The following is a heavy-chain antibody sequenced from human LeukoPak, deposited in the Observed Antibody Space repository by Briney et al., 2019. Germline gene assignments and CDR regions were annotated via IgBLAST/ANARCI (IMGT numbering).Heavy chain of an antibody. Sequence: GGSLRLSCAASGFTFSNYWMNWVGKVPGRGLEWVANIKGIGSGKYYLDSVKGRSTISRDNAWDSLYLQMNSLTVEDTAVYYCARGWGEKGRCRGGTCNNPEFDYWGQGVLVTVSS. CDR3: ARGWGEKGRCRGGTCNNPEFDY. J-gene: IGHJ4*02. CDR2: IKGIGSGK. CDR1: GFTFSNYW. V-gene: IGHV3-7*03. D-gene: IGHD2-15*01.